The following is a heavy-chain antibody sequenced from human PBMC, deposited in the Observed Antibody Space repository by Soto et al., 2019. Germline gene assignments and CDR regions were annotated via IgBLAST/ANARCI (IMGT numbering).Heavy chain of an antibody. Sequence: GGSLRLSCAASGFTFSSYAMHWVRQAPGKGLEYVSAISSNGGSTYYANSVKGRFTISRDNSKNTLYLQMGSLRAEDIAVYYCARVPYYYYYMDVWGKGTTVTVSS. V-gene: IGHV3-64*01. CDR3: ARVPYYYYYMDV. CDR1: GFTFSSYA. CDR2: ISSNGGST. J-gene: IGHJ6*03.